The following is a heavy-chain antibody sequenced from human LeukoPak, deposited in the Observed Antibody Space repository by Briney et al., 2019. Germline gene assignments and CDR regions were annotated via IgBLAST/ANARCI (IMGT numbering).Heavy chain of an antibody. CDR3: ATGGTYTGY. V-gene: IGHV3-7*03. Sequence: PGGSLRLSCAASKFTFSNSWMTWVRQAPGKGLEWVANIKQDGSEKYYVDSVKGRFTISRDNAKNSLYLQMNSLRAEDTAVYYCATGGTYTGYWGQGTLVTASS. D-gene: IGHD1-26*01. J-gene: IGHJ4*02. CDR2: IKQDGSEK. CDR1: KFTFSNSW.